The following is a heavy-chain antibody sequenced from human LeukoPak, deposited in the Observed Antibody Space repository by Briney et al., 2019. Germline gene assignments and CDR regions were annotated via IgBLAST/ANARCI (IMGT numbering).Heavy chain of an antibody. CDR3: ARAPHDFWGDFDY. CDR1: GGSISSYY. J-gene: IGHJ4*02. V-gene: IGHV4-59*01. Sequence: PSQTLSLTCAVSGGSISSYYWSWIRQPPGKGLQWIGYIYYSGSTNYNPSLKSRVTISVDTSKNQFSLKLSSVTAADTAVYYCARAPHDFWGDFDYWGQGTLVTVSS. D-gene: IGHD3-3*01. CDR2: IYYSGST.